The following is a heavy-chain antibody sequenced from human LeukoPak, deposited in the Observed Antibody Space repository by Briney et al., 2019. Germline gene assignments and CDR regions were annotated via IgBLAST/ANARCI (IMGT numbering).Heavy chain of an antibody. CDR2: ISDRGDRT. J-gene: IGHJ4*02. D-gene: IGHD3-22*01. CDR1: GFTFSDYA. CDR3: AKDSYDSSGSRYDY. V-gene: IGHV3-23*01. Sequence: GGSLRLSCAASGFTFSDYAMSWVRQAPGKGLEWVSAISDRGDRTWDADSVKGRVTISRDNYKNTLFLQMNSLRAEDTAIYYCAKDSYDSSGSRYDYWGQGTPVTVSS.